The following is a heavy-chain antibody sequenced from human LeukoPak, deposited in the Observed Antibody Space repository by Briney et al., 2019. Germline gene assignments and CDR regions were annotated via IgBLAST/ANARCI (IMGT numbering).Heavy chain of an antibody. J-gene: IGHJ4*02. V-gene: IGHV4-34*01. Sequence: SETLSLTCAVSGGSFSGYYWNWIRQPPGKGLEWIGEINHSGSTNYNPSLKSRLTISVDTAKNQFSLKLSSVTAADTAVYYCAASRIAARPGSVDYWGQGTLVTVSS. CDR1: GGSFSGYY. D-gene: IGHD6-6*01. CDR2: INHSGST. CDR3: AASRIAARPGSVDY.